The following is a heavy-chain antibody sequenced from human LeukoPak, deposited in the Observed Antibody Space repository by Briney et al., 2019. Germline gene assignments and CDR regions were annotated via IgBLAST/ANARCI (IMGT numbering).Heavy chain of an antibody. CDR3: AKRGGSGTYFFEY. D-gene: IGHD3-10*01. CDR1: GLTFSSYA. CDR2: ITNSGAIT. V-gene: IGHV3-23*01. Sequence: PGGSLRLSCAASGLTFSSYAMHWVRQAPGKGLDWVSGITNSGAITAYADSVKGRFTISRDNSKNTLYLQKNGLSAEDTAVYYCAKRGGSGTYFFEYWGEGTLVTVSS. J-gene: IGHJ4*02.